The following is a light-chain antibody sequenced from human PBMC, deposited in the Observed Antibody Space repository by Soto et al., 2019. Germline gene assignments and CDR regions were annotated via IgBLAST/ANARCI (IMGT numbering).Light chain of an antibody. CDR3: SSYTSSSTRV. J-gene: IGLJ1*01. CDR1: SSDVGGYNY. Sequence: QSVLTQPASVSGSPGQSIAISCTGTSSDVGGYNYVSWYQQHPGKAPKLMIYDVNNRPSGVSNRFSGSKSGDTASLTISGLQADDEADYYCSSYTSSSTRVFGTGTKLTVL. CDR2: DVN. V-gene: IGLV2-14*01.